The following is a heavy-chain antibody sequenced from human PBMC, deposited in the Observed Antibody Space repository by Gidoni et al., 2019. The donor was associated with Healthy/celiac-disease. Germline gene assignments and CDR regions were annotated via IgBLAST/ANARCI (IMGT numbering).Heavy chain of an antibody. Sequence: EVQLLESGGGLVQPGGSLRLSCAASGFTFSSYSMSWVRQAPGKGLEWVSAISGSGGSTYYADSVKGRFTISRDNSKNTLYLQMNSLRAEDTAVYYCAKEMAAAGRRPLDAFDIWGQGTMVTVFS. V-gene: IGHV3-23*01. CDR2: ISGSGGST. J-gene: IGHJ3*02. CDR3: AKEMAAAGRRPLDAFDI. CDR1: GFTFSSYS. D-gene: IGHD6-13*01.